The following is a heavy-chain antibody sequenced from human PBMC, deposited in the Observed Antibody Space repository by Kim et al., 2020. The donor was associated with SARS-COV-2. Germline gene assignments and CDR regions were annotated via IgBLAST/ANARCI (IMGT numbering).Heavy chain of an antibody. D-gene: IGHD6-6*01. V-gene: IGHV3-23*01. CDR3: AKPRPHWYFEL. J-gene: IGHJ2*01. Sequence: YADSVKGRFTISRDNSNNILHLQMSSLRAEDTAIYYCAKPRPHWYFELWGRGTLVTVSS.